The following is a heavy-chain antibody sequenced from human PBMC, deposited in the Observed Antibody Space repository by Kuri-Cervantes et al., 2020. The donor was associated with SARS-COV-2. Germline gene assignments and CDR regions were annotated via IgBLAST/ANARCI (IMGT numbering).Heavy chain of an antibody. CDR2: IYTSGST. CDR3: ARDQNWGPAGGDAFDI. Sequence: LRLSCTVSGGSISSSSYYWSWIRQPAGKGLEWIGRIYTSGSTNYNPSLKSRVTMSVDTSKNQFSLKLSSVTAADTAVYYCARDQNWGPAGGDAFDIWGQGTMVTVSS. CDR1: GGSISSSSYY. D-gene: IGHD7-27*01. J-gene: IGHJ3*02. V-gene: IGHV4-61*02.